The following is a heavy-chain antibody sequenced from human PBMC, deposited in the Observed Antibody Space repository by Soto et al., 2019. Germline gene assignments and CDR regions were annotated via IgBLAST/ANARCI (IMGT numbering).Heavy chain of an antibody. CDR1: GGSISSSSYY. CDR2: IYYSGST. Sequence: SETLSLTCTVSGGSISSSSYYWGWIRQPPGKGLEWIGSIYYSGSTYYNPSLKSRVTISVDTSKNQFSLKLSSVTAADTAVYYCARHSPAGITMIVVLITTLDYWGQGTLVTVSS. V-gene: IGHV4-39*01. J-gene: IGHJ4*02. D-gene: IGHD3-22*01. CDR3: ARHSPAGITMIVVLITTLDY.